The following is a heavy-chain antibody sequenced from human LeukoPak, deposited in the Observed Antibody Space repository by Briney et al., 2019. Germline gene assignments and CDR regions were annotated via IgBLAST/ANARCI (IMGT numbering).Heavy chain of an antibody. CDR1: GGSISSGGYS. CDR2: IYHSGST. Sequence: SEILSLTCAVSGGSISSGGYSWSWIRQPPGKGLEWIGYIYHSGSTYYNPPLKSRVTISVDRSKNQFSLKLSSVTAADTAVYYCARFSSVYYFDYWGQGTLVTVSS. D-gene: IGHD2-2*01. V-gene: IGHV4-30-2*01. J-gene: IGHJ4*02. CDR3: ARFSSVYYFDY.